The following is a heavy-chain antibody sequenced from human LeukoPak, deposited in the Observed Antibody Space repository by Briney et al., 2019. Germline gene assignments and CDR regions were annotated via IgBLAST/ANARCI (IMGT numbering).Heavy chain of an antibody. CDR3: ARERMFRGYYYGSGNGNYFDY. CDR1: GFTFSSYS. Sequence: GGSLRLSCAASGFTFSSYSMNWVRQAPGKGLEWVSYISSSSSTIYYADSVKGRFTISRDNAKNSLYLQMNSLRAEDTAVYYCARERMFRGYYYGSGNGNYFDYWGQGTLVTVSS. V-gene: IGHV3-48*04. J-gene: IGHJ4*02. CDR2: ISSSSSTI. D-gene: IGHD3-10*01.